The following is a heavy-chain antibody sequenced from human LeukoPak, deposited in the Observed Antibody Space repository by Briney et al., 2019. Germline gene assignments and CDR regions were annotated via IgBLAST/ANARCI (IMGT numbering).Heavy chain of an antibody. J-gene: IGHJ4*02. CDR3: ARGFYCSSTSCYHYFDY. CDR1: GLSVSRNY. Sequence: GGSLRLSCAASGLSVSRNYMSWVRQAPGKGLQWVSLIYSDGSTYYADFVKGRFTISRDNSKNTVDLQTTSLRAEDTAVYYCARGFYCSSTSCYHYFDYWGQGTLVTVSS. D-gene: IGHD2-2*01. V-gene: IGHV3-66*01. CDR2: IYSDGST.